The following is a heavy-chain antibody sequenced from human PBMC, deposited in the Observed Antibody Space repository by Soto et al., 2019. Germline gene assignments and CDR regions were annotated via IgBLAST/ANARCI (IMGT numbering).Heavy chain of an antibody. Sequence: VASVKVSCKASGYTFTGHYIHWVRQAPGQGLQWMGWINPNNGDTNYAQKFQGRVTMTRDTSISTAYLELSRLTSDDSAVYYCARATYDPNLFDYWGQGTPVTVSS. CDR1: GYTFTGHY. D-gene: IGHD3-3*01. CDR2: INPNNGDT. V-gene: IGHV1-2*02. CDR3: ARATYDPNLFDY. J-gene: IGHJ4*02.